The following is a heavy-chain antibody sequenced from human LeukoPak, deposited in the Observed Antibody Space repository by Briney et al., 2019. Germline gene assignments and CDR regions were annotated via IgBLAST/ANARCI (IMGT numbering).Heavy chain of an antibody. CDR2: IDTSGSA. CDR3: ARDRGRMVYAVWFDP. D-gene: IGHD2-8*01. Sequence: SETLSLTCTVSGGSISSGNYYWSWIRQPAGKGLEWIGRIDTSGSATYNPSLKSRVTISIDTSKNQFSLKLGSVIAADTAVYYCARDRGRMVYAVWFDPWGQGTLVTVSS. J-gene: IGHJ5*02. CDR1: GGSISSGNYY. V-gene: IGHV4-61*02.